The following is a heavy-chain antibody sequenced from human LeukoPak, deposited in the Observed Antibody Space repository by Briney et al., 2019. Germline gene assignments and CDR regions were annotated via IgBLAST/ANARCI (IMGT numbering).Heavy chain of an antibody. D-gene: IGHD5-12*01. J-gene: IGHJ4*02. CDR3: ARGVWHSGYEPPAPIDY. V-gene: IGHV1-3*01. CDR2: INAGNGNT. CDR1: GYTFTSYA. Sequence: GASVKVSCKASGYTFTSYAMHWVRQAPGQRLEWMGWINAGNGNTKYSQKFQGRVTITRDTSASTAYMELSSLRSEDTAVYYCARGVWHSGYEPPAPIDYWAREPWSPSPQ.